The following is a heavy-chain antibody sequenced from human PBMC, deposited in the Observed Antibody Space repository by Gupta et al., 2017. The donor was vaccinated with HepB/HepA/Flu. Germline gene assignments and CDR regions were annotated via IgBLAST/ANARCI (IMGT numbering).Heavy chain of an antibody. D-gene: IGHD6-19*01. V-gene: IGHV3-23*01. CDR1: GFTLSSDA. Sequence: EVQLLESGGGLVQSGGSRRLSCAASGFTLSSDARGRVRQAPGEGLEWVSAISDSGGSTYYADSVKGRFTISRDNSKNTLYLQMSSLRAEDTAVYYCAKGSIAVAGPLDYWGQGTLVTVSS. CDR3: AKGSIAVAGPLDY. CDR2: ISDSGGST. J-gene: IGHJ4*02.